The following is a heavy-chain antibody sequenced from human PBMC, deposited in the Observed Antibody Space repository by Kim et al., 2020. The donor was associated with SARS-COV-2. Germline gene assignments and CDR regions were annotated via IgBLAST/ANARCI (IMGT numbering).Heavy chain of an antibody. Sequence: GGSLRLSCAASGFTFDDYAMHWVRQAPGKGLEWVSGISWNSGSIGYADSVKGRFTISRDNAKNSLYLQMNSLRAEDTALYYCAKAGDSSSWYYYYYGMDVWGQGTTVTVSS. CDR2: ISWNSGSI. J-gene: IGHJ6*02. CDR1: GFTFDDYA. V-gene: IGHV3-9*01. CDR3: AKAGDSSSWYYYYYGMDV. D-gene: IGHD6-13*01.